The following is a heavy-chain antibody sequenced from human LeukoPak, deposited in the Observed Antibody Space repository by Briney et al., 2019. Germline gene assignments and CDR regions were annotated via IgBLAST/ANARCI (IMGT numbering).Heavy chain of an antibody. CDR1: GFTFDDYA. V-gene: IGHV3-9*01. J-gene: IGHJ6*03. Sequence: GRSLRLSCAASGFTFDDYAMHWVRQAPGKGLEWVSGISWNSRSIGYADSVKGRFTISRDNAKNSLYLQMNSLRPEDTALYYCAKSPNSYDFYYYMDVWGKGTTVTVSS. CDR2: ISWNSRSI. CDR3: AKSPNSYDFYYYMDV. D-gene: IGHD5-18*01.